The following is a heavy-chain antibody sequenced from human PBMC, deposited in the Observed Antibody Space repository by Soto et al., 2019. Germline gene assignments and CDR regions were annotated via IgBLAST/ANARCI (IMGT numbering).Heavy chain of an antibody. CDR2: ITGSGGST. CDR3: AKPRPVAGTENFDY. J-gene: IGHJ4*02. CDR1: GFTFSSYA. D-gene: IGHD6-19*01. V-gene: IGHV3-23*01. Sequence: EVQLLESGGGLVQPGGSLRLYCAASGFTFSSYAMSWVRQAPGKGLEWVSGITGSGGSTYYADSVKGRFTISRDNSKDTLYLQMHSLRAEDTAVYYCAKPRPVAGTENFDYWGQGTLVTVSS.